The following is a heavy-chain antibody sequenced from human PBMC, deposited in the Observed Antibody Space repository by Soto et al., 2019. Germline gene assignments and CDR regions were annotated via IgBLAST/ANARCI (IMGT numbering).Heavy chain of an antibody. CDR2: VFNDESSI. CDR3: ATGAAYYYATSRY. J-gene: IGHJ4*02. D-gene: IGHD3-10*01. Sequence: PGESLKISCTASGSGFSALAMHWIRQPPGKGLEWVAVVFNDESSISYADSVKGRFTISRDNSRNTLYLQMTSLRLEDTALYYCATGAAYYYATSRYWGQGTLVTVFS. V-gene: IGHV3-30-3*01. CDR1: GSGFSALA.